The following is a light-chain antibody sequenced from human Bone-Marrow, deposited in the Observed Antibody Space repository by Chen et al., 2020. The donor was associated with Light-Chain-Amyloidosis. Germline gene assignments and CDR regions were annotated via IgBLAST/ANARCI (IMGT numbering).Light chain of an antibody. CDR3: SSFTSSSSYV. V-gene: IGLV2-14*01. CDR2: AVS. CDR1: SGAVGTYNY. Sequence: QSALTQPASVSGSPGQSITISCTGTSGAVGTYNYVSWYQQHPGKAPKVMIYAVSNRPSGVSNRFSGSKSGKTASLTISGLQAEDEADYYCSSFTSSSSYVFGPGTKVTVL. J-gene: IGLJ1*01.